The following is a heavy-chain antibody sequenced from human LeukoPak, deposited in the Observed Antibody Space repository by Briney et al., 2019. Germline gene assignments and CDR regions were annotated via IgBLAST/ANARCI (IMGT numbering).Heavy chain of an antibody. Sequence: GGPLRLSCAASGFTFSSYSMNWVRQAPGKGLEWVSSISSSSSYIYYADSVKGRFTISRDNAKNSLYLQMNILRAEDTAVYYCARDWPTIAAAGTIPEYFQHWGQGTLVTVSS. D-gene: IGHD6-13*01. CDR2: ISSSSSYI. V-gene: IGHV3-21*01. CDR3: ARDWPTIAAAGTIPEYFQH. CDR1: GFTFSSYS. J-gene: IGHJ1*01.